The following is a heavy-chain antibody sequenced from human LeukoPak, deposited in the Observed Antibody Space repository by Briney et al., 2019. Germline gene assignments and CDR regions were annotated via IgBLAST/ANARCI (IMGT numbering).Heavy chain of an antibody. J-gene: IGHJ5*02. CDR3: ARANYDIFNWFDP. V-gene: IGHV1-2*04. CDR2: INPNSGGT. Sequence: AASVKVSCKASGYTFTGYYMHWVRQAPGQGLEWMGWINPNSGGTNYAQKFQGWVTMTRDTSISTAYMELSRLRSDDTAVYYCARANYDIFNWFDPWAREPWSPSPQ. CDR1: GYTFTGYY. D-gene: IGHD3-9*01.